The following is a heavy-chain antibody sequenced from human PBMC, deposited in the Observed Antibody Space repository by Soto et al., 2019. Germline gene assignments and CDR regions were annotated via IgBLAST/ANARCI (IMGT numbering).Heavy chain of an antibody. Sequence: EVQLLESGGGLVQPGGSLRLSCAASGFTFSSFAMNWVRQAPGKGLEWVSAISGRDDSTYYADSVKGRFTISRDNSKNTLYLRMNSQIDGDTAEYYCAKDSSFYFDRRGYSQAGIDSWGQGTPVTVSS. CDR3: AKDSSFYFDRRGYSQAGIDS. CDR1: GFTFSSFA. V-gene: IGHV3-23*01. CDR2: ISGRDDST. J-gene: IGHJ4*02. D-gene: IGHD3-22*01.